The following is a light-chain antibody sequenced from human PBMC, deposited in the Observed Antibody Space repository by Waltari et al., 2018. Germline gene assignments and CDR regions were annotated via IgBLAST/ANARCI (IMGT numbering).Light chain of an antibody. J-gene: IGLJ3*02. CDR1: ASNIGNNV. CDR3: GTWDDSLNGRWV. CDR2: RND. V-gene: IGLV1-44*01. Sequence: QSVLTQPPSASGTPRQRVIISCSGPASNIGNNVVNWYQQLPGKAPQIIINRNDLRRAGVPDRFSGSKSGNSACLVISGLQSEDEADYYCGTWDDSLNGRWVFGGGTKVTV.